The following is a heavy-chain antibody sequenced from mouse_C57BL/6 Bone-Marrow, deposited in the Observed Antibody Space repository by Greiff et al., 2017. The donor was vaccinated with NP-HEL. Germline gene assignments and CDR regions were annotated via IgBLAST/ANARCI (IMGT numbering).Heavy chain of an antibody. Sequence: EVQRVESGPVLVKPGASVKMSCKASGYTFTDYYMNWVKQSHGKSLEWIGVINPYNGGTSYNQKFKGKATLTVDKSSSTAYMELNSLTSEDSAVYYCARWRGYWGQGTTLTVSS. CDR1: GYTFTDYY. CDR2: INPYNGGT. CDR3: ARWRGY. J-gene: IGHJ2*01. V-gene: IGHV1-19*01.